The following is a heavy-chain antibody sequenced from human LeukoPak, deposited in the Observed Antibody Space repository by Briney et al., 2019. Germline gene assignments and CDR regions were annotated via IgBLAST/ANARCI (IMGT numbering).Heavy chain of an antibody. J-gene: IGHJ4*02. CDR3: ASGPGTPKGIDY. V-gene: IGHV1-69*13. Sequence: ASVKVSCKASGGTFSSSAISWVRQAPGQGLEWMGGIITIFGTANYAQKFQGRVTITADESTSTAYMELSSLRSEDTAVYYCASGPGTPKGIDYWGQGTLVTVSS. CDR2: IITIFGTA. D-gene: IGHD1-26*01. CDR1: GGTFSSSA.